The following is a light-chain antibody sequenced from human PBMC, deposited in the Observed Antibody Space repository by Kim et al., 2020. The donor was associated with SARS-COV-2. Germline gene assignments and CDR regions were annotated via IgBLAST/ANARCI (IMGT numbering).Light chain of an antibody. CDR2: DTS. V-gene: IGLV7-46*01. CDR1: TGAVTSGHY. CDR3: FLAHNEDRV. J-gene: IGLJ3*02. Sequence: PGRAVTFACDSSTGAVTSGHYPDWVQQKPGQAPRTLIYDTSLKHSWTPARFSGSLLGGKAALTLSGAQAEDEAEYYCFLAHNEDRVFGGGTQLTVL.